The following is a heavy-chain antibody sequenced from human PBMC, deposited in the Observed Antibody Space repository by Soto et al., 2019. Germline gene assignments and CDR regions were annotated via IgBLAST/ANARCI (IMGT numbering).Heavy chain of an antibody. D-gene: IGHD3-9*01. CDR3: AREYSYDILTAHPLNYAFDI. Sequence: ASVKVSCKASGGTFSSYTISWVRQAPGQGLEWLGRIIPILGIANYAQKFQGRVTITADKSTSTAYMELRSLRSDDTALYYCAREYSYDILTAHPLNYAFDIWGQGTMVTVSS. V-gene: IGHV1-69*04. CDR2: IIPILGIA. J-gene: IGHJ3*02. CDR1: GGTFSSYT.